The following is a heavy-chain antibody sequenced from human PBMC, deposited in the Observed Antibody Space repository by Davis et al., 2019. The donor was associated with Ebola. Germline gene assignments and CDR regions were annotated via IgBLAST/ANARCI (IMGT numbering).Heavy chain of an antibody. D-gene: IGHD6-6*01. V-gene: IGHV4-4*02. CDR3: AREGIAARRRHVDY. Sequence: PSETLSLTCAVSGGSISSSNWWSWVRQPPGKGLEWIGEIYHSGSTNYNPSLKSRVTISVDKSKNQFSLKLSSVTAADTAVYYCAREGIAARRRHVDYWGQGTLVTVSS. J-gene: IGHJ4*02. CDR1: GGSISSSNW. CDR2: IYHSGST.